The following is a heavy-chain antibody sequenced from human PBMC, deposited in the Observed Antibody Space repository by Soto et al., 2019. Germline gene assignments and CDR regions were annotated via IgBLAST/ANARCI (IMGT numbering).Heavy chain of an antibody. D-gene: IGHD3-9*01. Sequence: SETLSLTCTVSGGSISSYYWSWIRQPPGKGLEWIGYIYYSGSTNYNPSLKSRVTISVDTSKNQFSLKLSSVTAADTAVYYCARHVLGGVVLRYFDWLPYFDYWGQGTLVTVSS. V-gene: IGHV4-59*08. CDR3: ARHVLGGVVLRYFDWLPYFDY. CDR2: IYYSGST. CDR1: GGSISSYY. J-gene: IGHJ4*02.